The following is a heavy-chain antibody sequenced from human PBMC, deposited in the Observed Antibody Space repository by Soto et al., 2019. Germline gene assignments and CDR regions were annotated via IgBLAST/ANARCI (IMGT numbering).Heavy chain of an antibody. D-gene: IGHD4-17*01. J-gene: IGHJ4*02. CDR3: ARGGSYGDFFDY. Sequence: SDTLSLTCTVSGFSISNYFFNLIRQPAGKGLEWIGRIYYTGSTKYNPSLQSRVTISLDTSKNQFSLRLTSVTSADTAVYYCARGGSYGDFFDYWGQGAQVTVSS. V-gene: IGHV4-4*07. CDR1: GFSISNYF. CDR2: IYYTGST.